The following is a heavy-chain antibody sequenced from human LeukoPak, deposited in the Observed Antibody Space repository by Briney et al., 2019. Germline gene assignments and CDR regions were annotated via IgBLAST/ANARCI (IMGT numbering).Heavy chain of an antibody. J-gene: IGHJ4*02. CDR2: FDPEDGET. V-gene: IGHV1-24*01. CDR3: ATKPGTYYYDSSGYLDY. Sequence: ASVKVSCKVSGYTLTELSMHWVRQAPGKGLEWMGGFDPEDGETIYAQKFQGRVTMTEDTSTNTAYMELSSLRSEDMAVYYCATKPGTYYYDSSGYLDYWGQGTLVTVSS. D-gene: IGHD3-22*01. CDR1: GYTLTELS.